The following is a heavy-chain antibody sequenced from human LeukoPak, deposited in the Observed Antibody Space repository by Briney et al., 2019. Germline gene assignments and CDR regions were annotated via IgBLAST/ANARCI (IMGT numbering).Heavy chain of an antibody. CDR2: ISGSGGST. Sequence: GGSLRLSCAASGFTFSSYAMSWLRPAQGKGLEWVSAISGSGGSTYYADSVKGRFTISRDNSKNTLYLQMNSLRAEDTAVYYCAKARPTVVTPNYFDYWGQGTLVTVSS. D-gene: IGHD4-23*01. V-gene: IGHV3-23*01. CDR3: AKARPTVVTPNYFDY. CDR1: GFTFSSYA. J-gene: IGHJ4*02.